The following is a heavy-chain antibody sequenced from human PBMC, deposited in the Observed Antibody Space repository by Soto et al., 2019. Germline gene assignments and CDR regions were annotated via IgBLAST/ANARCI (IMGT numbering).Heavy chain of an antibody. D-gene: IGHD1-1*01. V-gene: IGHV3-7*01. Sequence: GGSLRLSCAASGFTFSSYWMSWVRQAPGKGLEWVANIKQDGSEKYYVDSVKGRFTISRDNAKNSLYLQMNSLRAEDTAVYYCARPPRRGWNDYYYYMDVWGKGTTVTVSS. CDR3: ARPPRRGWNDYYYYMDV. CDR2: IKQDGSEK. CDR1: GFTFSSYW. J-gene: IGHJ6*03.